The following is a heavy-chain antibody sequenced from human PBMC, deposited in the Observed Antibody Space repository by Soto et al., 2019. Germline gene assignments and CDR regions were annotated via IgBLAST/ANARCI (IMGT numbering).Heavy chain of an antibody. Sequence: EVQLVESGGGLIQPGGSLRLSCAASGFTVSSNYMSWVRQAPGKGLEWVSIIYSGGSTYYADSVKGRFTISRDNSKNTLSLQMNGLRAEDTAVYYCARSYCSGGSCLPFGMDVWGQGTTVTVSS. CDR1: GFTVSSNY. J-gene: IGHJ6*02. CDR3: ARSYCSGGSCLPFGMDV. D-gene: IGHD2-15*01. V-gene: IGHV3-53*01. CDR2: IYSGGST.